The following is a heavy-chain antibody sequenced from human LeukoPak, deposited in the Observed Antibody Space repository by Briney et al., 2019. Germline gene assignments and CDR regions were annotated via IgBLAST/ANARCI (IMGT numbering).Heavy chain of an antibody. CDR3: ARDPLNYYDSSSLDY. Sequence: ASVKVSCKASGYTFASYGISWVRQAPGQGLEWMGIINPSGGSTSYAQKFQGRVTMTRDTSTSTVYMELSSLRSEDTAVYYCARDPLNYYDSSSLDYWGQGTLVTVSS. D-gene: IGHD3-22*01. V-gene: IGHV1-46*01. CDR1: GYTFASYG. CDR2: INPSGGST. J-gene: IGHJ4*02.